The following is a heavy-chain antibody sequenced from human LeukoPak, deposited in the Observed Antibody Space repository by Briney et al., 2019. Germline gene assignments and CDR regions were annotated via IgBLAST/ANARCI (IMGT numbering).Heavy chain of an antibody. CDR2: IRYDGSNK. CDR3: ARDRSGRRDIVVVPAAGY. CDR1: GFTFSSYG. Sequence: GGSLRLSCAASGFTFSSYGMHWVRQAPGKGLEWVAFIRYDGSNKYYADSVKGRFTISRDNSKNTLYLQMNSLRAEDTAVYYCARDRSGRRDIVVVPAAGYWGQGTLVTVSS. J-gene: IGHJ4*02. D-gene: IGHD2-2*01. V-gene: IGHV3-30*02.